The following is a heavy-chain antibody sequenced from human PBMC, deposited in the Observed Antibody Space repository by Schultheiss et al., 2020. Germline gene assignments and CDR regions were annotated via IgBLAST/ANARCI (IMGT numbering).Heavy chain of an antibody. J-gene: IGHJ4*02. CDR3: ARGVFY. CDR1: GFTFSSYS. CDR2: IYYSGST. Sequence: GSLRLSCAASGFTFSSYSMNWVRQAPGKGLEWIGSIYYSGSTNYNPSLKSRVTISVDTSKNQFSLKLSSVTAADTAVYYCARGVFYWGQGTLVTVSS. D-gene: IGHD3-16*01. V-gene: IGHV4-34*01.